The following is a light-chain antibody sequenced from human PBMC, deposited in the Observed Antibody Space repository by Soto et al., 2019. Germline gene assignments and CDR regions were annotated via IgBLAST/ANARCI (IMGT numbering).Light chain of an antibody. J-gene: IGKJ1*01. V-gene: IGKV3-20*01. CDR2: GTS. Sequence: EIVLTQSPGTLSLSPGERATLSCRASQTVSSTYLAWYQQRPGQAPRLLIFGTSNRATDIPDRFSGSGSGTDFTLTIRRLEPEDFAVYYCQQYGSSPRTFGQGTKVDIK. CDR1: QTVSSTY. CDR3: QQYGSSPRT.